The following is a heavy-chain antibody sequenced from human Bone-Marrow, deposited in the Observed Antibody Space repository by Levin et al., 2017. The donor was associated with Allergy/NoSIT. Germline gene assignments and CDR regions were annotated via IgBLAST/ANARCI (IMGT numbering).Heavy chain of an antibody. V-gene: IGHV3-48*03. J-gene: IGHJ4*02. CDR2: IGDSGSTT. Sequence: HGESLKISCAASGFTFTSYEMNWVRQAPGKGLEWVSYIGDSGSTTYHADSVKGRFTISRDNAKNSLYLQMNSLRAEDTAIYYCARVQSCLDYWGQGTLVTVSS. D-gene: IGHD2-15*01. CDR3: ARVQSCLDY. CDR1: GFTFTSYE.